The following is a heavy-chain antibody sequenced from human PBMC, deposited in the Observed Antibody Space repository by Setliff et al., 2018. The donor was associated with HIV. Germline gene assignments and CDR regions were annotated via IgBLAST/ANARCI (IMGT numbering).Heavy chain of an antibody. CDR1: GYSISSDYC. J-gene: IGHJ4*02. D-gene: IGHD2-8*01. CDR3: ARSFGNGNSRLGN. CDR2: MCHGGNNN. V-gene: IGHV4-38-2*01. Sequence: SETLSLTCGVSGYSISSDYCWGWIRQPPGKGLEWIGNMCHGGNNNYYNPSLKSRVTISVDTSKNQFSLKLSSVTAADTAVYYCARSFGNGNSRLGNWGQGTLVTVSS.